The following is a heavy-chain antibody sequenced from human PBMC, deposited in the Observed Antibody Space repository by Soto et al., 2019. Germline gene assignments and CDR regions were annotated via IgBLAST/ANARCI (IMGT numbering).Heavy chain of an antibody. CDR2: IIPIFGTA. Sequence: GSSVKVSCKASGGTFSSYAISWVRQAPGQGLEWMGGIIPIFGTANYAQKFQGRVTITADKSTSTAYMELSSLRSEDTAVYYCAGDGGCCSNTCYTGNYMDVWGQGSTVIGS. V-gene: IGHV1-69*06. D-gene: IGHD2-2*02. J-gene: IGHJ6*03. CDR3: AGDGGCCSNTCYTGNYMDV. CDR1: GGTFSSYA.